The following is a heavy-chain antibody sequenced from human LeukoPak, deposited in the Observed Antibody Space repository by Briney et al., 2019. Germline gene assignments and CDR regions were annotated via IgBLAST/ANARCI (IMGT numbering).Heavy chain of an antibody. CDR1: GYTFTSYG. D-gene: IGHD2-15*01. CDR3: ARAVGYCSGGSCGGGDY. J-gene: IGHJ4*02. CDR2: ISAYNGNT. V-gene: IGHV1-18*01. Sequence: ASVKVSCKASGYTFTSYGISWVRQAPGQGLEWMEWISAYNGNTNYAQKLQGRVTMTTDTSTSTAYMELRSLRSDDTAVYYCARAVGYCSGGSCGGGDYWGQGTLVTVSS.